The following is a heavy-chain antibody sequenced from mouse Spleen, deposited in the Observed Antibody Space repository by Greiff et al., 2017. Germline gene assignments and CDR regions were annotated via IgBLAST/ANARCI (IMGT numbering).Heavy chain of an antibody. J-gene: IGHJ3*01. CDR2: IDPETGGT. V-gene: IGHV1-15*01. Sequence: QVQLKESGAELVRPGASVTLSSKASGYTFTDYEMHWVKQTPVHGLEWIGAIDPETGGTAYNQKFKGKAILTADKSSSTAYMELRSLTSEDSAVYYCTRYPSTRKAWFAYWGQGTLVTVSA. D-gene: IGHD2-1*01. CDR3: TRYPSTRKAWFAY. CDR1: GYTFTDYE.